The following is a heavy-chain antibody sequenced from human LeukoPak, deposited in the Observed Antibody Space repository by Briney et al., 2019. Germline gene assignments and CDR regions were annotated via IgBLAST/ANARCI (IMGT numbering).Heavy chain of an antibody. CDR2: IYYSGST. CDR3: AGHLTEYADYVSLYFQH. J-gene: IGHJ1*01. V-gene: IGHV4-30-4*08. CDR1: GGSISSGDYY. D-gene: IGHD4-17*01. Sequence: KPSQTLSLTCTVSGGSISSGDYYWSWIRQPPGKGLGWIGYIYYSGSTYYNPSLKSRVTISVDTSKNQFSLKLSSVTAADTAVYYCAGHLTEYADYVSLYFQHWGQGTLVTVSS.